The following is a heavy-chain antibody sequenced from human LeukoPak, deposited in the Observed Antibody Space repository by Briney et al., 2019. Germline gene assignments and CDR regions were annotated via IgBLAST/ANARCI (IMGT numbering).Heavy chain of an antibody. Sequence: GESLKIACEGSGYSFSNYWIGWVRQMPGKGLEWMGIIYPGDYETRYSPSFQGLVTISVDKSISTAYLQWSSLKASDTAMYYCAIPPGYCGNDCSFDHWGQGTLVTVSS. V-gene: IGHV5-51*01. J-gene: IGHJ4*02. D-gene: IGHD2-21*02. CDR2: IYPGDYET. CDR1: GYSFSNYW. CDR3: AIPPGYCGNDCSFDH.